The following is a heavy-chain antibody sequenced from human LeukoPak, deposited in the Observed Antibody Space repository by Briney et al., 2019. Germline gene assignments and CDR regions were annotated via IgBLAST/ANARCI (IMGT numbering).Heavy chain of an antibody. CDR3: AKMKGHPLPKYYMDV. CDR1: GFTFSSYA. CDR2: ISGSGDNT. J-gene: IGHJ6*01. Sequence: GGSLRLSCAASGFTFSSYAMSWVRQAPGKGLEWVSGISGSGDNTLYADSVKGRFTISRDNSKNTLYLEMNSLRAEDTAIYYCAKMKGHPLPKYYMDVWGQGTTVTVSS. D-gene: IGHD1-26*01. V-gene: IGHV3-23*01.